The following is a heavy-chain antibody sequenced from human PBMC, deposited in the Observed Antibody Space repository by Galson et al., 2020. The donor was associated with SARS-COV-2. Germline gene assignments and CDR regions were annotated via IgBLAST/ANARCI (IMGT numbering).Heavy chain of an antibody. CDR1: GFTFSSYG. Sequence: TGGSLSLSCAASGFTFSSYGMHWVRQAPGKGLEWVAVISYDGSNKYYADSVKGRFTISRDNSKNTLYLQMNSLRAEDTAVYYCANFPPGMDVWGQGTTVTVSS. CDR2: ISYDGSNK. CDR3: ANFPPGMDV. J-gene: IGHJ6*02. V-gene: IGHV3-30*18.